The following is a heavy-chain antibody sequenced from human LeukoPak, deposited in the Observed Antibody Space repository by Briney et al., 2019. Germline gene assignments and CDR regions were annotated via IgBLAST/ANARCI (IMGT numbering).Heavy chain of an antibody. Sequence: SETLSLTCTVSGGSISGYYWSWIRQPPGKGLEWIGYIYYSGSTTYNPSLKSRVTMSVDTSKNQLSLRVSSVTAADTAVYYCARHRSSGDDCWGQGTLVTVSS. CDR1: GGSISGYY. J-gene: IGHJ4*02. D-gene: IGHD6-25*01. CDR2: IYYSGST. CDR3: ARHRSSGDDC. V-gene: IGHV4-59*08.